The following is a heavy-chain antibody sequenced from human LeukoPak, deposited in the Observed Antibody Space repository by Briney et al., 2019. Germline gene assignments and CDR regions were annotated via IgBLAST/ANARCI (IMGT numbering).Heavy chain of an antibody. CDR1: GGSISNFY. D-gene: IGHD5-12*01. Sequence: SETLSLTCTVSGGSISNFYWSWIRQPPGKGLEWIGYISYSGSTNYNPSLMSRVTISVDTSKNQFSLKLNSVTAADTAVYYCARVPEWLRFAYFDYWGQGTLVTVSS. CDR3: ARVPEWLRFAYFDY. V-gene: IGHV4-59*01. CDR2: ISYSGST. J-gene: IGHJ4*02.